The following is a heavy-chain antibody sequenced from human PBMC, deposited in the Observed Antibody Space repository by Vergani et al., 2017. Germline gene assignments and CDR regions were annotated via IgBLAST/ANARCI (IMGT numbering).Heavy chain of an antibody. CDR1: GGSFSTGGQS. D-gene: IGHD6-6*01. J-gene: IGHJ5*02. V-gene: IGHV4-61*10. CDR2: IYYSGST. Sequence: QVQLQESGPGLVKPSQTLSLTCTVSGGSFSTGGQSWTWLRQSAGKGLEWIGYIYYSGSTNYNPSLKSRVTISVDTSKNQFSLKLSSVTAADTAVYYCARERRQLAPVGYWFDPWGQGTLVTVSS. CDR3: ARERRQLAPVGYWFDP.